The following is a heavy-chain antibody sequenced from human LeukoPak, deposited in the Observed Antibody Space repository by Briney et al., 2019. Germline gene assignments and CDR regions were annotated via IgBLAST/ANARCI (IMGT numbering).Heavy chain of an antibody. CDR2: IVVSGST. V-gene: IGHV3-23*01. Sequence: GGSLRLSCAASGFTFNTFDMTWVRQAPGKGLEWVSSIVVSGSTNYADSVKGRFTISRDNSKNTLYLQMNSLRAEDTAVYYCAKDQQASRWGQGTLAIVSS. CDR3: AKDQQASR. CDR1: GFTFNTFD. J-gene: IGHJ4*02.